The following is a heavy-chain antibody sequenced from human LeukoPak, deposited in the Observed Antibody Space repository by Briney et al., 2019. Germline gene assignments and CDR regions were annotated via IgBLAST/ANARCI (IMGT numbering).Heavy chain of an antibody. Sequence: GRSLRLSCAASGFTFDDYAMHWVRQAPGKGLEWVSGISWNSGSIGYADSVKGRFTISRDNAKNSLYLQMNSLRAEDTALYYCAKDRKILSYYFVYWGQGTLVTVSS. CDR1: GFTFDDYA. J-gene: IGHJ4*02. CDR3: AKDRKILSYYFVY. V-gene: IGHV3-9*01. CDR2: ISWNSGSI.